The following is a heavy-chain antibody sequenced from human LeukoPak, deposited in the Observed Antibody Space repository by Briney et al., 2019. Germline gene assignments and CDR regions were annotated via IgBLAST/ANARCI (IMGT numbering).Heavy chain of an antibody. V-gene: IGHV4-39*07. CDR1: GGTVTSSTYF. CDR2: ISYSGAT. Sequence: PSETLSLTCILSGGTVTSSTYFWGWIRQPPGKGLEWIGSISYSGATYYNPSLKSRVSMSVHTSKNQFSLKLSSVTAADTAVYYCARDGFYYHYYMDVWGEGTTVTVSS. D-gene: IGHD1-14*01. CDR3: ARDGFYYHYYMDV. J-gene: IGHJ6*03.